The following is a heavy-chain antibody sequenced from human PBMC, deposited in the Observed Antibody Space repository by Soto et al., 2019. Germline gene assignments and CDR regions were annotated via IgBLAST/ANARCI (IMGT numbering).Heavy chain of an antibody. D-gene: IGHD3-22*01. CDR1: GGSISSSSYY. CDR2: IYYSGST. V-gene: IGHV4-39*01. CDR3: ARRGRTAYYCDSSGLLDY. J-gene: IGHJ4*02. Sequence: QLQLQESGPGLVKPSETLSLTCTVSGGSISSSSYYWGWIRQPPGKGLEWIGSIYYSGSTYYNQSLKSRVTISVDTSKNQFSLKLSSVTAADTAVYYCARRGRTAYYCDSSGLLDYWGQGTLVTVSS.